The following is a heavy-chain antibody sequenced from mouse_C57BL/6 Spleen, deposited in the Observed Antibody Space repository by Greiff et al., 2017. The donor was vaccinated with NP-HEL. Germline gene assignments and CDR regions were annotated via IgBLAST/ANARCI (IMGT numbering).Heavy chain of an antibody. CDR1: GYTFTSYW. Sequence: QVQLQQPGTELVKPGASVKLSCKASGYTFTSYWMHWVKQRPGQGLEWIGNINPSNGGTNYNEKFKSKATLTVDKSSSTAYMQLSSLTSEDSAVYYCARGFITTVVAKMDFDYWGQGTTLTVSS. CDR3: ARGFITTVVAKMDFDY. D-gene: IGHD1-1*01. CDR2: INPSNGGT. J-gene: IGHJ2*01. V-gene: IGHV1-53*01.